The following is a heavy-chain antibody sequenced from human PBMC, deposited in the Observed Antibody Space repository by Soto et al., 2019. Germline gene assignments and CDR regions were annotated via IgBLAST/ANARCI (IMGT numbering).Heavy chain of an antibody. CDR2: MNPNSGNT. D-gene: IGHD3-3*01. CDR1: GYTFTSYD. Sequence: GASVKVSCKASGYTFTSYDINWVRQATGQGLEWMGWMNPNSGNTGYAQKFQGRVTMTRNTSISTAYMELSSLRSEDTAVYYCARGKRRITIFGVVDPYYYYYYMDVWGKGTTVTVSS. CDR3: ARGKRRITIFGVVDPYYYYYYMDV. J-gene: IGHJ6*03. V-gene: IGHV1-8*01.